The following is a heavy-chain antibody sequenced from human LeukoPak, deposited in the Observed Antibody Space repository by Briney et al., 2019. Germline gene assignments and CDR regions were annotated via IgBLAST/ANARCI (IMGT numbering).Heavy chain of an antibody. CDR2: ISSSSSYL. V-gene: IGHV3-21*01. CDR1: GFTFSSYA. J-gene: IGHJ4*02. CDR3: ARDKSRIPVAAKIPPDY. D-gene: IGHD6-19*01. Sequence: KTGGSLRLSCAASGFTFSSYAMNWVRQAPGKGLEWVSSISSSSSYLYYADSVKGRFTISRDNAKNALYLQMNSLKAEDTAVYYCARDKSRIPVAAKIPPDYWGQGTLVTVSS.